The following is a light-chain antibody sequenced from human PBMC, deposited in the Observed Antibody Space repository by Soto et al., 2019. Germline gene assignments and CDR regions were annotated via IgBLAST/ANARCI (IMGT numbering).Light chain of an antibody. CDR2: WAS. Sequence: DIVMTQSPDSLAVSLGERATINCKSSQSVLYSSNNKNYLAWYQQKPGQPPKLLIYWASTRESGVPDRFSGSGSGTDFTRTISSLQAEDVAVDYCHQYYSTPWTFGQGTEVEIK. CDR3: HQYYSTPWT. V-gene: IGKV4-1*01. J-gene: IGKJ1*01. CDR1: QSVLYSSNNKNY.